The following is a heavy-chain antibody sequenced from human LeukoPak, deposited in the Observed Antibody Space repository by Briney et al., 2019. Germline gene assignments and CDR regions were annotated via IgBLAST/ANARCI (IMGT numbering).Heavy chain of an antibody. D-gene: IGHD4-17*01. CDR1: GFTFSTCS. J-gene: IGHJ4*02. V-gene: IGHV3-7*01. Sequence: PGGSLRLFCAASGFTFSTCSMRWVRQAPGKGLDWVASINEDGSAEYYVDSVRGPFTISRDNAKNSLYLQVNSLRVDDTAVYYCVRLFGGVTTFDYWGQGTLVTVSS. CDR2: INEDGSAE. CDR3: VRLFGGVTTFDY.